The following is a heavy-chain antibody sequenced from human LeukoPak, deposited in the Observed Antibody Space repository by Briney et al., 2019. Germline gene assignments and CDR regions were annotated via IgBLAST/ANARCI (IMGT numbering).Heavy chain of an antibody. V-gene: IGHV4-34*01. J-gene: IGHJ3*02. CDR3: ARGSDWGDDAFDI. CDR2: INHSGTT. D-gene: IGHD3-16*01. Sequence: SETLSLTCAVYGGSFSGYYWSWIRQPPGKGLEWNGEINHSGTTNSNPSPKSRVPIPVDTPKNQFCLKLSSVTAADTAVYYCARGSDWGDDAFDIWGQGTMVTVSS. CDR1: GGSFSGYY.